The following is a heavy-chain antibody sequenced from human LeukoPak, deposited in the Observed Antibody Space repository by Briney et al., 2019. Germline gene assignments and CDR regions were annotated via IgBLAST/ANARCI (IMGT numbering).Heavy chain of an antibody. D-gene: IGHD6-19*01. J-gene: IGHJ6*02. Sequence: PGGSLRHSCAAPGFTFSSYAMSWVRQAPGKGLEWVSAISGSSGSTYYADSVKGRFTISRDNSKNTLYLQMNSLRAEDTAVYYCAKAKVAGTCSSYYYGMDVWGQGTTVTVSS. V-gene: IGHV3-23*01. CDR3: AKAKVAGTCSSYYYGMDV. CDR2: ISGSSGST. CDR1: GFTFSSYA.